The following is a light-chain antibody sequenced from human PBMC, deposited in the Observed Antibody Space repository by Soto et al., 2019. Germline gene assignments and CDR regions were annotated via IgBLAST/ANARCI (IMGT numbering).Light chain of an antibody. V-gene: IGLV1-47*01. CDR1: SSNIGTNY. Sequence: QLVLTQPPSASGTPGQRVTISCSGTSSNIGTNYVYWYQHFPGTAPKLLIQRSNQRPSGVPDRFSGSKSGTSASLDISGLRSEDEAAYYSAAWDARLSGVVFGGGTKLTVL. CDR2: RSN. J-gene: IGLJ2*01. CDR3: AAWDARLSGVV.